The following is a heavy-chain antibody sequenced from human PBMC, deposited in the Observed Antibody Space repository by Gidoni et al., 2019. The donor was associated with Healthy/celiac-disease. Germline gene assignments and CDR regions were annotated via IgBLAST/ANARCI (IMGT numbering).Heavy chain of an antibody. V-gene: IGHV3-23*04. CDR3: AKDNLPAQPYYYDSSGYLD. Sequence: EVQLVESGGGLVQPGGSPRLSCAASGFTFSSYAMSWVRQAPGKGLEWVSAISGSGGSTYYADSVKGRFTISRDNSKNTLYLQMNSLRAEDTAVYYCAKDNLPAQPYYYDSSGYLDWGQGTLVTVSS. CDR2: ISGSGGST. D-gene: IGHD3-22*01. CDR1: GFTFSSYA. J-gene: IGHJ4*02.